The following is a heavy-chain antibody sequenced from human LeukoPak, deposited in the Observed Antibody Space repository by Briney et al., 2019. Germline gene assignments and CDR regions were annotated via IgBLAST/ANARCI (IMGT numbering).Heavy chain of an antibody. Sequence: ASVKVSCKASGYTFTSYGISWVRQAPGQGLEWMGWISAYNGNTNYAQKLQGRVTMTTDTSTSTAYMELRSLRSDDTAVYYCARAGYCSSTSRYEADYYYYGMDVWGQGTTVTVSS. CDR1: GYTFTSYG. CDR3: ARAGYCSSTSRYEADYYYYGMDV. D-gene: IGHD2-2*01. J-gene: IGHJ6*02. V-gene: IGHV1-18*01. CDR2: ISAYNGNT.